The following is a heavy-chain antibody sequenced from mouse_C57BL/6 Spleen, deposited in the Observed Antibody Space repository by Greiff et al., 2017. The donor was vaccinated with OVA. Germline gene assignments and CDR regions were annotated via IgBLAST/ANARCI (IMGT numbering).Heavy chain of an antibody. D-gene: IGHD1-1*01. CDR3: ARHGYYGSPHYFDY. Sequence: EVKLVESGGGLVKPGGSLKLSCAASGFTFSSYTMSWVRQTPEKRLEWVATISGGGGNTYYPASVKCRFTISRDNAKNTLYLQKSSLRSEDTALYYGARHGYYGSPHYFDYWGQGTTLTVSS. V-gene: IGHV5-9*01. CDR2: ISGGGGNT. J-gene: IGHJ2*01. CDR1: GFTFSSYT.